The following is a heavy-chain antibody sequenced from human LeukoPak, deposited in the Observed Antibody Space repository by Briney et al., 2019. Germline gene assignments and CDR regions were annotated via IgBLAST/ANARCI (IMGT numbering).Heavy chain of an antibody. CDR2: IYYSGST. J-gene: IGHJ4*02. CDR1: GGSISSYY. V-gene: IGHV4-59*01. CDR3: ASLDTAMGNFDY. Sequence: SETLSLTCTVSGGSISSYYWSWIRQPPGKGLEWIGYIYYSGSTNYNPSLKSRVTISVDTSKNQFSLKLSSVTAADTAVYYCASLDTAMGNFDYWGRGTLVTVSS. D-gene: IGHD5-18*01.